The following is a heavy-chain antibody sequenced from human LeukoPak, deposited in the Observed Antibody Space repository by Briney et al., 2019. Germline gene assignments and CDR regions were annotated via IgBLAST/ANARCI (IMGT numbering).Heavy chain of an antibody. J-gene: IGHJ6*03. CDR2: ISAYNSNT. CDR1: GYTFTSYD. CDR3: ARDINWSAPIYMDV. Sequence: ASVKLSCAASGYTFTSYDISWVRQAPGQGLEWMGWISAYNSNTNYAQKLQGRVTITTDTSTSTAYMQLRSLRSDDTAVYYCARDINWSAPIYMDVWGKGTTVTVSS. D-gene: IGHD1-20*01. V-gene: IGHV1-18*01.